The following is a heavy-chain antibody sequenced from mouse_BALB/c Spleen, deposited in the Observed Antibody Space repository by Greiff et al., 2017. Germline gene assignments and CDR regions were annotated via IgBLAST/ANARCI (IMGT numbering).Heavy chain of an antibody. Sequence: VQLKESGPGLVKPSQSLSLTCTVTGYSITSDYAWNWIRQFPGNKLEWMGYISYSGSTSYNPSLKSRISITRDTSKNQFFLQLNSVTTEDTATYYCATPYGSSYHWYFDVWGAGTTVTVSS. CDR2: ISYSGST. CDR1: GYSITSDYA. CDR3: ATPYGSSYHWYFDV. V-gene: IGHV3-2*02. D-gene: IGHD1-1*01. J-gene: IGHJ1*01.